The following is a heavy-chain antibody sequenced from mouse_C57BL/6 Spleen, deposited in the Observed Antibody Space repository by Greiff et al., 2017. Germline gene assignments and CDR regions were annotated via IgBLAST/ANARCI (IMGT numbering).Heavy chain of an antibody. V-gene: IGHV5-17*01. CDR3: ARRGGYYFDY. CDR1: GFTFSDSG. Sequence: EVQLVESGGGLVKPGGSLKLSCAASGFTFSDSGMHWVRQAPEKGLEWVAYISSGSSTIYYADTVKGRFTISSVNAKNTLFLQMTSLRSEETAMYYCARRGGYYFDYWGQGTTLTVAS. D-gene: IGHD3-1*01. CDR2: ISSGSSTI. J-gene: IGHJ2*01.